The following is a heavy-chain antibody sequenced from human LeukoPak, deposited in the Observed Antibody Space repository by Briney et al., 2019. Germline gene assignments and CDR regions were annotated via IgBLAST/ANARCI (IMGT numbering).Heavy chain of an antibody. J-gene: IGHJ4*02. CDR3: ARGGIQLWLPYYFDY. Sequence: ASVKVSCKSSEYTFTSYYMHWGRPAPEQRLERRGWISDYNGNTNYAQKLQGRVTMTTDPSKSTAYMGLRSLRSDDTAVYYCARGGIQLWLPYYFDYWGQGTLVTVSS. V-gene: IGHV1-18*04. CDR2: ISDYNGNT. CDR1: EYTFTSYY. D-gene: IGHD5-18*01.